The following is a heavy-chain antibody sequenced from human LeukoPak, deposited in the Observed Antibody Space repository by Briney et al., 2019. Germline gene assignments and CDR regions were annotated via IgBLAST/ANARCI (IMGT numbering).Heavy chain of an antibody. CDR2: INHSGST. D-gene: IGHD3-10*02. Sequence: SETLSLTCAVYGGSFSGCYWSWIRQPPGKGLEWIGEINHSGSTNYNPSLKSRVTISVDTSKNQFSLKLSSVTAADTAVYYCASRVRRGPRPYNYWGQGTLVTVSS. V-gene: IGHV4-34*01. CDR3: ASRVRRGPRPYNY. J-gene: IGHJ4*02. CDR1: GGSFSGCY.